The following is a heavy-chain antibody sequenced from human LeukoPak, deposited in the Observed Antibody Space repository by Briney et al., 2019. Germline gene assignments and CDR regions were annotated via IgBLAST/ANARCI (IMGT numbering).Heavy chain of an antibody. D-gene: IGHD6-6*01. Sequence: ASVKVSCKASGYTFTSYGISWVRQAPGQGLEWMGWINPNSGGTNYAQKFQGRVTMTRDTSISTAYMELSRLRSDDTAVYYCARVLYLGSSSLTGYWGQGTLVTVSS. V-gene: IGHV1-2*02. CDR1: GYTFTSYG. CDR3: ARVLYLGSSSLTGY. CDR2: INPNSGGT. J-gene: IGHJ4*02.